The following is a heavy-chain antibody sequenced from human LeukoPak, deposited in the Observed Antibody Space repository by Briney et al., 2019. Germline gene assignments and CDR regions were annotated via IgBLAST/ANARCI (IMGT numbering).Heavy chain of an antibody. V-gene: IGHV3-66*01. J-gene: IGHJ4*02. CDR2: IYSGGST. CDR3: ARGTWSGSYFDY. CDR1: EFSVGSNY. D-gene: IGHD3-10*01. Sequence: GGSLRLSCAASEFSVGSNYMTWVRQAPGKGLEWVSLIYSGGSTYYADSVKGRFTISRDNSKNTLYLQMNSLRAEDTAVYYCARGTWSGSYFDYWGQETLVTVSS.